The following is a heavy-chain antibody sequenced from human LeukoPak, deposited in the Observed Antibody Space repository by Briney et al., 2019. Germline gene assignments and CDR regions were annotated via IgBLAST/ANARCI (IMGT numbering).Heavy chain of an antibody. V-gene: IGHV4-59*08. D-gene: IGHD2-2*01. CDR1: GGSISSYY. J-gene: IGHJ6*02. CDR3: VRQDVVVITAATYYYGMDV. Sequence: SETLSLTCTVSGGSISSYYCTWIRQPPGKGLEWIGYIYYTGSTNYRPSLKSRVTISVDTSRNQFSLKLSSVTAADTAVYYCVRQDVVVITAATYYYGMDVWGQGTTVTVSS. CDR2: IYYTGST.